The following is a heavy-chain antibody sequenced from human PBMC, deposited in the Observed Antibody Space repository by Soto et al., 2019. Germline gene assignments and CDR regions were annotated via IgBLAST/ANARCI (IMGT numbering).Heavy chain of an antibody. J-gene: IGHJ4*02. CDR1: GFTFSGYA. CDR2: TSYDENYK. CDR3: ARQGGSSGIWYFDY. D-gene: IGHD6-6*01. V-gene: IGHV3-30*04. Sequence: QVQLVESGGCVVQPGRSLRLSSAASGFTFSGYAMHWVRQAPGKGLEWVAATSYDENYKYYADSVKGRFTISRDNSKNTLFLQMNSLRTEDTAVYYCARQGGSSGIWYFDYWGQGSLVTVSS.